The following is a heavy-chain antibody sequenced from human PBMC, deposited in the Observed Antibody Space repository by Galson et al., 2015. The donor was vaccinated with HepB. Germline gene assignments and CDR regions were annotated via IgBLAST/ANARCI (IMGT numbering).Heavy chain of an antibody. J-gene: IGHJ6*02. CDR3: ARETQAGYYYYGMDV. D-gene: IGHD3-22*01. CDR1: GFAFSSYE. CDR2: ISSSGSTI. V-gene: IGHV3-48*03. Sequence: SLRLSCAASGFAFSSYEMNWVRQAPGKGLEWVSYISSSGSTIYYADSVKGRFTISRDNAKNSLYLQMNSLRAEDTAVYYCARETQAGYYYYGMDVWGQGTTVTVSS.